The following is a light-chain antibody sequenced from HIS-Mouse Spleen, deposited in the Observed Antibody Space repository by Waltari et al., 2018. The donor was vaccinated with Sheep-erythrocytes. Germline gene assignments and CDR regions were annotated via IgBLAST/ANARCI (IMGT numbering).Light chain of an antibody. V-gene: IGLV2-8*01. J-gene: IGLJ3*02. CDR3: SSYAGSNNWV. CDR2: EVS. CDR1: RSDVGGYNY. Sequence: QSALTPPPPASGSPGQSGTISFTGTRSDVGGYNYVSWYQQHPGKAPKLQIYEVSKRPSGVPDRFSGSKSGNTASLTVSGLQAEDEADYYCSSYAGSNNWVFGGGTKLTVL.